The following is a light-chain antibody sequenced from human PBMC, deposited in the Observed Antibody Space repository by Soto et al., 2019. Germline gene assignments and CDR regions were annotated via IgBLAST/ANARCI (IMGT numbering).Light chain of an antibody. V-gene: IGKV1-39*01. CDR2: TAS. CDR1: QTIDNF. CDR3: QQSYTTPFT. J-gene: IGKJ3*01. Sequence: DIQMTQSPSSLSASVRDSVTISFRASQTIDNFLNWYQQKPGKAPNLLIYTASNLQPGVPSRFSGSGSGTHFTLTISSLQPEDFATYYCQQSYTTPFTFGPGTTVGIK.